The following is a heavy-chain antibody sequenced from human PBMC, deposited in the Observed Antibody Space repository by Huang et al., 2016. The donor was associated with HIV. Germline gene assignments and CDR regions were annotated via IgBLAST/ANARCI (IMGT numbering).Heavy chain of an antibody. CDR1: GGSISSSSYY. D-gene: IGHD2-15*01. J-gene: IGHJ4*02. CDR3: RGDIVVVVAATRYYFDY. V-gene: IGHV4-39*01. Sequence: QLQLQESGPGLVKPSETLSLTCTVSGGSISSSSYYWGWIRQPPGQGLEWIGSIYYSGSTYYNPSLKSRVTISVDTSKNQFSLKLSSVTAADTAVYYCRGDIVVVVAATRYYFDYWGQGTLVTVSS. CDR2: IYYSGST.